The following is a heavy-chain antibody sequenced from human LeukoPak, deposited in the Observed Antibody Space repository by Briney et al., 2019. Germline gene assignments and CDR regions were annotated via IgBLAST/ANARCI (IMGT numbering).Heavy chain of an antibody. J-gene: IGHJ3*02. Sequence: GASVKVSCKASGYTFTGYYMHWVRQAPGQGLEWMGWINPNSGGTHYPQKFQGRVTMTRDTSISTAYIELSSLSSDDTAVYYCAKVMAGIVAFDIWGQGTMVTVSP. CDR2: INPNSGGT. V-gene: IGHV1-2*02. CDR1: GYTFTGYY. CDR3: AKVMAGIVAFDI. D-gene: IGHD6-19*01.